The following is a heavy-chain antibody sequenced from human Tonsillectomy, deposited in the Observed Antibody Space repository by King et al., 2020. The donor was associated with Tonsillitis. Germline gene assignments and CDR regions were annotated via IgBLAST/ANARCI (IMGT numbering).Heavy chain of an antibody. Sequence: QLVQSGAEVKKPGGSLRLSCAASGFTFSTYSMHWVRQAPGKGLEWVSSISSSGSHIFYADSVKGRFTISRDNAENSLFLQMNSLRAEDTAVYYCARTYGSGTYSYAVWGKGTTVTVSS. CDR2: ISSSGSHI. V-gene: IGHV3-21*06. CDR1: GFTFSTYS. D-gene: IGHD3-10*01. J-gene: IGHJ6*04. CDR3: ARTYGSGTYSYAV.